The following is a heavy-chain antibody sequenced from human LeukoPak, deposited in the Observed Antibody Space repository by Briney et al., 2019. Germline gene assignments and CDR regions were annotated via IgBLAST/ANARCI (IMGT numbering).Heavy chain of an antibody. J-gene: IGHJ3*02. CDR3: AKERLMIVDI. CDR1: GFTFSSYG. V-gene: IGHV3-30*18. Sequence: GGSLRLSCAAPGFTFSSYGMHWVRQAPGKGLEWVAVISYDGSNKYYADSVKGRFSISRDNSKNTLYLQMNSLRAEDTAVYYCAKERLMIVDIWGQGTMVTVSS. CDR2: ISYDGSNK. D-gene: IGHD3-22*01.